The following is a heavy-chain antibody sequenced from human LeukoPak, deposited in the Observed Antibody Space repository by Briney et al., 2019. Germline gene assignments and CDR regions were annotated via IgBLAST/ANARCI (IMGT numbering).Heavy chain of an antibody. CDR2: IYYSGST. Sequence: RSETLSLTCSVSGGSISSYYWSWIRQPPGKGLEWIGHIYYSGSTNYNPSLKSRVTISVDTSKNQFSLKLSSVTAADTAVYYCARVGLAYCGGDCYLFDPWGQGTLVTVSS. CDR1: GGSISSYY. CDR3: ARVGLAYCGGDCYLFDP. J-gene: IGHJ5*02. D-gene: IGHD2-21*02. V-gene: IGHV4-59*01.